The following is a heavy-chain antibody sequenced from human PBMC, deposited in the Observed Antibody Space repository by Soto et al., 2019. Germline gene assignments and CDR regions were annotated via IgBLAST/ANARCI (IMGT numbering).Heavy chain of an antibody. Sequence: SETLSLTCAVYGGSFSGYYWSWIRQPPGKGLEWIGEINHGGTTKYNPSLKSRVTISVDTSKNQFSLKLSSVTAADTAVYYCARGRGSSGWNVGYWGQGTLVTVSS. CDR1: GGSFSGYY. D-gene: IGHD6-19*01. J-gene: IGHJ4*02. CDR3: ARGRGSSGWNVGY. V-gene: IGHV4-34*01. CDR2: INHGGTT.